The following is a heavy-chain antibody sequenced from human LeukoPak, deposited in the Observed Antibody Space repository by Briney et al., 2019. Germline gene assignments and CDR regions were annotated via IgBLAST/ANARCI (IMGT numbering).Heavy chain of an antibody. CDR3: ARDLRGSGSYIFYYYYGMDV. V-gene: IGHV1-18*01. J-gene: IGHJ6*02. CDR2: ISAYNGNT. Sequence: ASEKVSCKASGYTFTSYGISWVRQAPGQGLEWMGWISAYNGNTNYAQKLQGRVTMTTDTSTSTAYMELRSLRSDDTAVYYCARDLRGSGSYIFYYYYGMDVWGQGTTVTVSS. D-gene: IGHD3-10*01. CDR1: GYTFTSYG.